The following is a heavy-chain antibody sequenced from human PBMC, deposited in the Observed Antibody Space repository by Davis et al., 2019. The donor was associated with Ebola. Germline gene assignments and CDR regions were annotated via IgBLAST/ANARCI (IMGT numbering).Heavy chain of an antibody. CDR2: SVNDETTQ. CDR1: GFGLAPYG. CDR3: ARDHFEGSLDY. J-gene: IGHJ4*02. Sequence: LTCATSGFGLAPYGMHWVRQAPGKGLEWVSMSVNDETTQYYGDSVRGRFTMSRDNSRNMIYLQMNSLRAEDTGVYYCARDHFEGSLDYWGQGTLVTVAS. V-gene: IGHV3-33*01. D-gene: IGHD1-26*01.